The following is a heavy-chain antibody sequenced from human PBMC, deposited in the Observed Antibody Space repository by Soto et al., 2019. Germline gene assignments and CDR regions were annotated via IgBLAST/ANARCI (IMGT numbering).Heavy chain of an antibody. D-gene: IGHD2-2*01. CDR3: ARMVVVPAAPLDY. CDR2: ISSSSSYI. J-gene: IGHJ4*02. CDR1: GFTFSSYS. Sequence: GGSLRLSCAASGFTFSSYSMNWVRQAPGKGLEWVSSISSSSSYIYYADSVKGRFTISRDNAKNSLYLQMNSLRAEDTAVYYCARMVVVPAAPLDYWGQGTLVTVSS. V-gene: IGHV3-21*01.